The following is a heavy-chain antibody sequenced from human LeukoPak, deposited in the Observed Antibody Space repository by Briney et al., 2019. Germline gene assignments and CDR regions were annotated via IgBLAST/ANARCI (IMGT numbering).Heavy chain of an antibody. CDR3: AKPGNGYNSEIYYFDY. V-gene: IGHV3-23*01. J-gene: IGHJ4*02. Sequence: PGGSLRLSCSGSGFTFSSYAMSWVRQAPGKGLEWVSGISGSSGSTYYADSVKGRFTISRDNSKSTLYLQINSLRAEDTAIYYRAKPGNGYNSEIYYFDYWGQGTLVTVSS. D-gene: IGHD5-24*01. CDR2: ISGSSGST. CDR1: GFTFSSYA.